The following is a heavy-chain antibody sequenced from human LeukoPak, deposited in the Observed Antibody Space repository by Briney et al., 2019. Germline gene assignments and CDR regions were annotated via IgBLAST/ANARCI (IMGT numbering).Heavy chain of an antibody. V-gene: IGHV1-18*01. CDR1: GYTFTSYG. J-gene: IGHJ4*02. CDR2: TSAHNDDT. Sequence: ASVKVSCKASGYTFTSYGISWVRQAPGQGVEWMGWTSAHNDDTNYAETLQGRLTMTTDISTSTAYMELTSLRSDDTAVYYCARDWDSRNDYFDPWGQGTLVTVSS. D-gene: IGHD1-1*01. CDR3: ARDWDSRNDYFDP.